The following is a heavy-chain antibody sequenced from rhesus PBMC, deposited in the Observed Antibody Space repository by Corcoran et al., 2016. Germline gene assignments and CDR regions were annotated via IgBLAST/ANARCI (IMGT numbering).Heavy chain of an antibody. J-gene: IGHJ3*01. CDR1: GFTFSSYW. CDR2: INSDGSST. Sequence: EVQVVESGGGLAKPGGSLRLSCAASGFTFSSYWMKWVRQAPGKGLEWISGINSDGSSTYYADSLKGRFTISRETSKNTLYLQMDGLRAADTAVYYCAGDVPPDSSSSHFWGQVLRVTVSS. D-gene: IGHD6-43*01. CDR3: AGDVPPDSSSSHF. V-gene: IGHV3-14*01.